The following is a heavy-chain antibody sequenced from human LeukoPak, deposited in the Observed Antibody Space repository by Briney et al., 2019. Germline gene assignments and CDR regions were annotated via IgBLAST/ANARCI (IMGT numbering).Heavy chain of an antibody. V-gene: IGHV3-64*05. J-gene: IGHJ4*02. D-gene: IGHD2-8*01. CDR1: GFTLSSYA. CDR3: VKSIVLMVTFDY. CDR2: ISSNGGST. Sequence: RGSLRLSCSASGFTLSSYAMHWVRQAPGKGLEYVSAISSNGGSTYYADSVKGRFTISRDNSKNTLYIQMSSLRAEDTAVYYCVKSIVLMVTFDYWGQGTLVTVSS.